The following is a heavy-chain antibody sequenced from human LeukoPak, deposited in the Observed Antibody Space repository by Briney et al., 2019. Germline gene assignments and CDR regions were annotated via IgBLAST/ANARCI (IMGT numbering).Heavy chain of an antibody. J-gene: IGHJ4*02. D-gene: IGHD3-22*01. CDR2: ISYDESSK. CDR1: GFTFSTYA. CDR3: ARERYDSRWYTFGS. Sequence: GGSLRLSCAASGFTFSTYAMYWVRQAPGKGLEWVAVISYDESSKYFADSVKGRFTISRDNSKNTLYLLMNSLRAEDTAVYYCARERYDSRWYTFGSWGQGTLVTISS. V-gene: IGHV3-30-3*01.